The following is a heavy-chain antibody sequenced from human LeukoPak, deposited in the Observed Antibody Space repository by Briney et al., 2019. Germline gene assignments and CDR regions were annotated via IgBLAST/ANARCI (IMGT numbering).Heavy chain of an antibody. CDR1: GLTFDHYV. D-gene: IGHD4-11*01. CDR3: AKARNSDYRFGFDI. CDR2: ISGSGGST. J-gene: IGHJ3*02. V-gene: IGHV3-23*01. Sequence: PGGSLRLSCAASGLTFDHYVMHWVRQAPGKGLEWVSGISGSGGSTYYADSVKGRFTFFGDNSRNTLYLQMSSLRVEDTAVYYCAKARNSDYRFGFDIWGQGTMVTVSS.